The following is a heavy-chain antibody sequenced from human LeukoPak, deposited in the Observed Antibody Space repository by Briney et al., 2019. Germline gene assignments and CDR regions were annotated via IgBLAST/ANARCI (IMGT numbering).Heavy chain of an antibody. CDR3: ARLSGYYYYMDV. V-gene: IGHV4-39*01. CDR2: IYYSGST. J-gene: IGHJ6*03. CDR1: GGSISSSSYY. Sequence: PSETLSLTCTVSGGSISSSSYYWGWIRQPPGKGLEWIGSIYYSGSTYYNPSLKSRVTISVDTSKNQFSLKLSSVTAAGTAVYYCARLSGYYYYMDVWGKGTTVTVSS. D-gene: IGHD3-10*01.